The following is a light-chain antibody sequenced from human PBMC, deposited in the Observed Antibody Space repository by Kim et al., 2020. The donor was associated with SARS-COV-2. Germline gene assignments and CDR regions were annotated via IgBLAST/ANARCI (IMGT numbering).Light chain of an antibody. CDR3: QAWDSSTGV. V-gene: IGLV3-1*01. CDR2: QDS. CDR1: KLGDKY. Sequence: SYELTQPPSVSVPPGQTASITCSGDKLGDKYACWYQQKPGQSPVLVIYQDSKRPSGIPERFSGSNSGNTATLTISGTQAMDEADYYCQAWDSSTGVFGGGNQLTVL. J-gene: IGLJ3*02.